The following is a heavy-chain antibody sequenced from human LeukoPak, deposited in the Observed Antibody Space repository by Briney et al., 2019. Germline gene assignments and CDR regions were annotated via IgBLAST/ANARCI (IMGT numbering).Heavy chain of an antibody. J-gene: IGHJ5*02. Sequence: ASVKVSCKAAAYSFRDYFIHWVRQAPGQGLEWMGRINHTTGATDYAQQFQGRVTMTRDTSINTTYLEVNSLRSDDTAFYYCARFGEGLRGSWSDPWGQGTLVSVSS. CDR3: ARFGEGLRGSWSDP. V-gene: IGHV1-2*02. CDR1: AYSFRDYF. CDR2: INHTTGAT. D-gene: IGHD3-10*01.